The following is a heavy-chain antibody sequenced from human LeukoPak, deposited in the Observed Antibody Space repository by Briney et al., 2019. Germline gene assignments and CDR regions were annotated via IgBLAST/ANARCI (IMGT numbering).Heavy chain of an antibody. J-gene: IGHJ5*02. CDR3: ARGGVLPNWFDP. D-gene: IGHD3-10*01. CDR2: ISSSGSNI. V-gene: IGHV3-48*03. Sequence: GGSLRLSCAASGFTFSSYEMNWVRQAPGKGLEWVSYISSSGSNIYYADSVKSRFTISRDSAKNSLYLQMNSLRAEDTAVYYCARGGVLPNWFDPWGQGTLVTVSS. CDR1: GFTFSSYE.